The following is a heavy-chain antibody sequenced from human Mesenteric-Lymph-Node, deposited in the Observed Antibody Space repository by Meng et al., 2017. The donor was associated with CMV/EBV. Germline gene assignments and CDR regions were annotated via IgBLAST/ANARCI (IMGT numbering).Heavy chain of an antibody. D-gene: IGHD1-7*01. Sequence: GESLKISCAASGFTFSSYGMHWVRQAPGKGLEWVAFIRYDGSNKNYADSVKGRFTISRDNAKNSLYLQMNSLRAEDTAVYYCARDLVELADYYSYTMDVWGQGTTVTVSS. J-gene: IGHJ6*02. CDR3: ARDLVELADYYSYTMDV. V-gene: IGHV3-30*02. CDR1: GFTFSSYG. CDR2: IRYDGSNK.